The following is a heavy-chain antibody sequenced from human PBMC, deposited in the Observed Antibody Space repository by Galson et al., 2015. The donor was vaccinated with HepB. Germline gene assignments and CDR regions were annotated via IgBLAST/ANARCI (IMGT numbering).Heavy chain of an antibody. CDR2: VSHDGSYK. D-gene: IGHD1-7*01. CDR1: GFTFTNYG. J-gene: IGHJ4*02. CDR3: AKDLAGMFVVNYRGYYFDD. Sequence: SLRLSCAASGFTFTNYGMHWVRQAPGKGLEWVALVSHDGSYKSYAESVKGRFTSFRDNSKGTLYLQMNSLRPEDTAVYYCAKDLAGMFVVNYRGYYFDDWGRGTLVTVSS. V-gene: IGHV3-30*18.